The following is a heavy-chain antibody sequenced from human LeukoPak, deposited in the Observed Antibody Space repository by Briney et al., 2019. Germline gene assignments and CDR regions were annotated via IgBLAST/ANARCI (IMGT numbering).Heavy chain of an antibody. CDR1: GFTFSSYA. Sequence: GGSLRLSRAASGFTFSSYAMSWVRQAPGKGLGWVSAISGSGGSTYYADSVKGRFTISRDNSKNTLYLQMNSLRAEDTAVYYCATPGPSHGLFDYWGQGTLVTVSS. D-gene: IGHD2-2*03. V-gene: IGHV3-23*01. CDR2: ISGSGGST. J-gene: IGHJ4*02. CDR3: ATPGPSHGLFDY.